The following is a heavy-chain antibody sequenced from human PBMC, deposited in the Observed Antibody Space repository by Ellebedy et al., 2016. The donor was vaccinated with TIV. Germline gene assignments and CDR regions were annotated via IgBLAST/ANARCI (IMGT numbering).Heavy chain of an antibody. CDR2: ISPGLTT. CDR1: AFTIGSNY. V-gene: IGHV3-66*01. Sequence: GESLKISCAASAFTIGSNYMSWVRQAPGKGLEWVSVISPGLTTYSADSVKGRFTISRDDSRNTLHLEIHSLRVEYTAVYYCATETFNDVDLEIWSVFEMWGQGTMVTVSS. J-gene: IGHJ3*02. D-gene: IGHD3-3*01. CDR3: ATETFNDVDLEIWSVFEM.